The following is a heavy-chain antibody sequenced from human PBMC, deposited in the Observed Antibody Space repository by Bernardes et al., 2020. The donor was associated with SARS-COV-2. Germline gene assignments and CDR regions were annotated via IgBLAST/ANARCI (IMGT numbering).Heavy chain of an antibody. CDR2: INPSGGST. V-gene: IGHV1-46*01. CDR3: ARDVRAAAGFMDV. J-gene: IGHJ6*02. CDR1: GYTFTTYY. Sequence: ASVKVSCKASGYTFTTYYMHWVRQAPGQGLEWMGIINPSGGSTSYAQKFQGRVTMTRDTSTSTVYMELSSLRSEDTAVYYCARDVRAAAGFMDVWGQGTTVTV. D-gene: IGHD6-13*01.